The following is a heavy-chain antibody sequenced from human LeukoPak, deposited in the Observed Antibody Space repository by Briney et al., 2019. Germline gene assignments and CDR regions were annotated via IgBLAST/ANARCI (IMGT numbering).Heavy chain of an antibody. CDR2: IYSGGNT. J-gene: IGHJ4*02. D-gene: IGHD3-3*02. CDR3: AGSPGSFVTIDY. V-gene: IGHV3-53*01. CDR1: GFTVSSNY. Sequence: GGSLRLSCAASGFTVSSNYMTWVRQAPGKGLEWVSLIYSGGNTYYADSVKGRFTISRDNSKNTLYLQMNSLRGEDTAVYYCAGSPGSFVTIDYWRQGTLVTVSS.